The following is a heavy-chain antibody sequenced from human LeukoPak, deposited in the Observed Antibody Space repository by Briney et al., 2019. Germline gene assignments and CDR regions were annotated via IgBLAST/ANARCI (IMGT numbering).Heavy chain of an antibody. D-gene: IGHD5-18*01. V-gene: IGHV3-7*01. CDR3: ARHLSGVTGYTYGRGIDY. CDR2: IKKSGSEK. J-gene: IGHJ4*02. CDR1: GFTFSSYC. Sequence: PGGSLRLSCAASGFTFSSYCMNWVRQAPGKGLEWVSNIKKSGSEKYYVDSVNGRFTISRDNAKTSLYLQMNSLRAEDTAVYYCARHLSGVTGYTYGRGIDYWGEGSLVSVSS.